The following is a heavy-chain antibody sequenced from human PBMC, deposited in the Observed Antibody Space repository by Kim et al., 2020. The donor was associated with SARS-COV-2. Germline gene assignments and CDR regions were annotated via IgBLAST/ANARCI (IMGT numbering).Heavy chain of an antibody. V-gene: IGHV4-59*08. CDR2: IYYSGST. CDR3: ARTHDFWSGYPSYYFDY. CDR1: GGSISSYY. Sequence: SETLSLTCTVSGGSISSYYWSWIRQPPGKGLEWIGYIYYSGSTNYNPSLKSRVTISVDTSKNQFSLKLSSVTAADTAVYYCARTHDFWSGYPSYYFDYWG. D-gene: IGHD3-3*01. J-gene: IGHJ4*01.